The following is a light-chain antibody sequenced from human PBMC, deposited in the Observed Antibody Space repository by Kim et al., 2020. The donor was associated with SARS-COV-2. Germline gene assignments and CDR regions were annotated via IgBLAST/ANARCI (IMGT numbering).Light chain of an antibody. J-gene: IGLJ3*02. CDR2: DVT. V-gene: IGLV2-11*03. CDR1: SSNVGTYIY. CDR3: CSYAGGPWV. Sequence: PGQAVTSSCAGSSSNVGTYIYVSWYHKPPGQTPKVILYDVTQRPSGVPDRFSGSKSGNTASLTISGVQTEDEAEYYCCSYAGGPWVFGGGTQLTVL.